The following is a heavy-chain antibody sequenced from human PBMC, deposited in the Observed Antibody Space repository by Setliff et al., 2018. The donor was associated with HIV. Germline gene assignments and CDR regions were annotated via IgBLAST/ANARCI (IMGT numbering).Heavy chain of an antibody. CDR2: IYHSGST. D-gene: IGHD4-17*01. CDR1: GGSISSSNYY. V-gene: IGHV4-39*01. J-gene: IGHJ3*02. CDR3: ARHYGGNLDAFDI. Sequence: SETLSLTCTVSGGSISSSNYYWGWIRQPPGKGLEWIGSIYHSGSTYYNPSLKSRVTISVDTSKNQFSLKLSSVTAADTAVFYCARHYGGNLDAFDIWGLGTMVTVSS.